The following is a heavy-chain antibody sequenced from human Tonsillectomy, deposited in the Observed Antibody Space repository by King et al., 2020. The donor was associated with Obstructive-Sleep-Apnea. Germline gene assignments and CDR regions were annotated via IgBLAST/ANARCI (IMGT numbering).Heavy chain of an antibody. CDR1: GGSISNYY. CDR2: IYYSGST. Sequence: VQLQESGPGLVKPSETLSLTCTVSGGSISNYYWSWIRQPPGKGLEWIGYIYYSGSTNYNPSLKSRVTISVDTSKNQFSLKLSSVTAADTAVFYCARNPPAMVTDYYYYYGMDVWGQGTTVTVSS. J-gene: IGHJ6*02. D-gene: IGHD5-18*01. V-gene: IGHV4-59*01. CDR3: ARNPPAMVTDYYYYYGMDV.